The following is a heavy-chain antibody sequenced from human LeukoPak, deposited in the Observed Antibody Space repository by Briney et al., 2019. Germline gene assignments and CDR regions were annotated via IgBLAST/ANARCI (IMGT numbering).Heavy chain of an antibody. CDR2: INPNSGGT. CDR1: GYTFTGYY. Sequence: GASVKVSCKASGYTFTGYYMHWVRQAPGQGLEWMGWINPNSGGTNYAQKFQGRVTLTRDTSTSTVYMELSSLTSEDTAVYYCARSDIAAAGIYWYFDLWGRGTLVTVSS. V-gene: IGHV1-2*02. J-gene: IGHJ2*01. CDR3: ARSDIAAAGIYWYFDL. D-gene: IGHD6-13*01.